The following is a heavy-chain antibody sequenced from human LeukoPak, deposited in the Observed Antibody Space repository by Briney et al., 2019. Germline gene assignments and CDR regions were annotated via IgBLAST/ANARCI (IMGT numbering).Heavy chain of an antibody. CDR1: GGSIISSDYH. J-gene: IGHJ5*02. CDR2: ISYSGST. CDR3: ARDGRNWFDP. Sequence: PSETLSLTCTVSGGSIISSDYHWGWVRQPPGKGLEWIGTISYSGSTNYNPSLKSRVTISVDTSKNQFSLKLSSVTAADTAVYYCARDGRNWFDPWGQGTLVTVSS. V-gene: IGHV4-39*07.